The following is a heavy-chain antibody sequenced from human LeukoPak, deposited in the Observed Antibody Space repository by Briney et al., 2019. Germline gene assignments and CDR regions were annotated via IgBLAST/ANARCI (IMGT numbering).Heavy chain of an antibody. CDR3: ARFNSGYDRSFDY. J-gene: IGHJ4*02. D-gene: IGHD5-12*01. CDR2: IYYSGST. Sequence: PSETLSLTCTVSGGSVSSGSYYWSWIRQPPGKGLEWIGYIYYSGSTNYNPSLKSRVTISVDTSKNQFSLKLSPVTAADTAVYYCARFNSGYDRSFDYWGQGTLVTVSS. CDR1: GGSVSSGSYY. V-gene: IGHV4-61*01.